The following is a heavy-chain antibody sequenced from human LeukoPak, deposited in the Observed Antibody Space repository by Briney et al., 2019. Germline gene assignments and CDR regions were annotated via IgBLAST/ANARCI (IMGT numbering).Heavy chain of an antibody. D-gene: IGHD1-26*01. Sequence: GGSLRLSCAASGFTFSSYSMNWVRQAPGKGLEWVSAISGSGSSTYYADSVKGRFTISRDNSKNTLYLQMNSLRAEDTAVYYCARLLRDVDYYYYYGMDVWGQGTTVTVSS. J-gene: IGHJ6*02. CDR2: ISGSGSST. CDR3: ARLLRDVDYYYYYGMDV. CDR1: GFTFSSYS. V-gene: IGHV3-23*01.